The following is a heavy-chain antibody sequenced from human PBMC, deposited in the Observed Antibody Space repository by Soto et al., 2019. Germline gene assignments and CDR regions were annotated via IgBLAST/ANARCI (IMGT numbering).Heavy chain of an antibody. V-gene: IGHV4-39*01. J-gene: IGHJ6*02. Sequence: SETLSLTCTVSGGSISSSSYYWGWIRQPPGKGLEWIGSIYYSGSTYYNPSLKSRVTISVDTSKNQFSLKLSSVTAADTAVYYCARHLAMIVVDSMDVWGQGTTVTSP. CDR3: ARHLAMIVVDSMDV. CDR1: GGSISSSSYY. CDR2: IYYSGST. D-gene: IGHD3-22*01.